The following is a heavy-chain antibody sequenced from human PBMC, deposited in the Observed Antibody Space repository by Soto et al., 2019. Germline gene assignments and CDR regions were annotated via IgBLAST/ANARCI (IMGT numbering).Heavy chain of an antibody. CDR2: ISYDGSKQ. J-gene: IGHJ4*01. D-gene: IGHD3-16*01. V-gene: IGHV3-30-3*01. Sequence: PGGSLRLSCAASGFRLNDFAMHWVRQAPGKGLEREAAISYDGSKQYFADSVKGRFTISRDNSNNTLYLPMNSLRPDDTAVYHSASSVGEFDPYFDTGG. CDR1: GFRLNDFA. CDR3: ASSVGEFDPYFDT.